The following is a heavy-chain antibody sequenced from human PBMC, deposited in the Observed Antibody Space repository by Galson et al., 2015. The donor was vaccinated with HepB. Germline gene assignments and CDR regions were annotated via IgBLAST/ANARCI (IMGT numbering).Heavy chain of an antibody. CDR3: ARGGFVAVTGVRMDV. CDR1: GYIFKSYG. D-gene: IGHD2-21*02. V-gene: IGHV1-18*01. J-gene: IGHJ6*02. CDR2: ISVYNGNT. Sequence: SVKVSCKASGYIFKSYGISWVRQAPGQGLEWMGWISVYNGNTKYAEELQGRVTLTADTSKTTAYMESKDLRADDTAVYYCARGGFVAVTGVRMDVWGQGTTVIVS.